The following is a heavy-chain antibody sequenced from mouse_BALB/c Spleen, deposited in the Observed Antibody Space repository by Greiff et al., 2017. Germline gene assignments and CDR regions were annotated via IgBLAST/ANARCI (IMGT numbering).Heavy chain of an antibody. D-gene: IGHD2-14*01. CDR1: GFNIKDYY. J-gene: IGHJ4*01. Sequence: EVKLQESGAELVRSGASVKLSCTASGFNIKDYYMHWVKQRPEQGLEWIGWIDPENGDTEYAPKFQGKATMTADTSSNTAYLQLSSLTSEDTAVYYCSPVYYRSWGQGTSVTVSS. CDR2: IDPENGDT. CDR3: SPVYYRS. V-gene: IGHV14-4*02.